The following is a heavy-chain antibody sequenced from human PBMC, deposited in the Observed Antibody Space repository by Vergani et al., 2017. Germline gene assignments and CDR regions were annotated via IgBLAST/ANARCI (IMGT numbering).Heavy chain of an antibody. V-gene: IGHV3-9*02. CDR2: ISWNSNSI. CDR3: AKYLGPSSGGGWFDP. Sequence: EVQLEESGGGLVLPGRSLRLSCVASGFTSAGYAMHWVRQAPGKGLDWVSGISWNSNSIGYADSVTGRFTISRDNAKKSLYLQMNSLRAEDTALYYGAKYLGPSSGGGWFDPWGQGTLVTVSS. CDR1: GFTSAGYA. J-gene: IGHJ5*02. D-gene: IGHD6-6*01.